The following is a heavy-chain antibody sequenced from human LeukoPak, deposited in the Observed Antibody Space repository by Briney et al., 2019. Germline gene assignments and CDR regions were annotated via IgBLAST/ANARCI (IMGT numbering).Heavy chain of an antibody. D-gene: IGHD2-21*01. V-gene: IGHV3-30*02. CDR2: IGHDGRNK. J-gene: IGHJ3*02. CDR1: GITFSNSG. Sequence: GGSLRLSCEASGITFSNSGMHWVRQAPGKGLEWVAYIGHDGRNKFYTESLRGQFTISGDNSMKMAYLQMNSLRTEDTAIYFCVKDGDWTFDIWRQGTMVTVSS. CDR3: VKDGDWTFDI.